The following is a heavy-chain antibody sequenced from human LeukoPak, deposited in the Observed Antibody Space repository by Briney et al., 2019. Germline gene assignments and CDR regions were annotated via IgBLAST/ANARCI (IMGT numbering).Heavy chain of an antibody. D-gene: IGHD3-10*01. J-gene: IGHJ4*02. Sequence: PGGSLRLSCAASGFTFSSYAMSWVRQAPGRGLEWHSTISGSGGSTYYADSVKGRFTISRDNSKNTLYLQMNRLRAEDTAVYYCAKTYGSGSYYNSLDYWGQGTLVTVSS. CDR1: GFTFSSYA. V-gene: IGHV3-23*01. CDR2: ISGSGGST. CDR3: AKTYGSGSYYNSLDY.